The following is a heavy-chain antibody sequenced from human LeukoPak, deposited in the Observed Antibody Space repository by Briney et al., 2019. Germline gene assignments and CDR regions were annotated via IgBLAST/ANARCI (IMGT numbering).Heavy chain of an antibody. D-gene: IGHD3-22*01. CDR3: ARGPGSSGGAYVGDY. V-gene: IGHV3-74*01. J-gene: IGHJ4*01. CDR1: GFTFSSHW. Sequence: PGGSLRLSCAASGFTFSSHWMHWVRQAPGKGLVWVSRINSDGSSISYADSVKGRFTISRDNAKNTLYLQMNSLRAEDTAVYYCARGPGSSGGAYVGDYWGRGTLVTVSS. CDR2: INSDGSSI.